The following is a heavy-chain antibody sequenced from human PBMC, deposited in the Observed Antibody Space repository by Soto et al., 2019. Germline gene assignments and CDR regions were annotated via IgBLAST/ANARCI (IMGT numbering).Heavy chain of an antibody. CDR3: ARPDEGGYSSNHHYYYALDV. CDR1: GVTFSSYA. CDR2: IIPIFGTA. D-gene: IGHD3-22*01. Sequence: VKVSCKASGVTFSSYANSWVRPAPGQGLEWMGGIIPIFGTANYAQKFQGRVTITADESTSTAYMELSSLGSDDTAVYYRARPDEGGYSSNHHYYYALDVWGQGTTVTVSS. V-gene: IGHV1-69*13. J-gene: IGHJ6*02.